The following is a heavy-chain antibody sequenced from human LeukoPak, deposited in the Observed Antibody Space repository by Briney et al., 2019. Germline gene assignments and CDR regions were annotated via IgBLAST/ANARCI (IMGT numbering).Heavy chain of an antibody. CDR2: INHSGST. Sequence: PSETLSLTCAVYGGSFSGYYWSWIRQPPGKGLEWIGEINHSGSTNYNPSLKSRVTISVDTSKNQFSLKLSSVTAADTAVYYCATRYYYYDSSGPDYWGQGTLVTVSS. CDR3: ATRYYYYDSSGPDY. CDR1: GGSFSGYY. V-gene: IGHV4-34*01. J-gene: IGHJ4*02. D-gene: IGHD3-22*01.